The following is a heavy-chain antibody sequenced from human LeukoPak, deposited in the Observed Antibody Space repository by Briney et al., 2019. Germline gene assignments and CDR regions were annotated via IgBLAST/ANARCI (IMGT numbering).Heavy chain of an antibody. V-gene: IGHV4-38-2*01. J-gene: IGHJ5*02. CDR2: IYHSGST. Sequence: SETLSLTCAVSGYSISNSHWWGWIQQPPGKGLEWIGSIYHSGSTYYNPSLKSRVTISVDTSKNQFSLKLSSVTAADTAVYYCARARYYGSGRSHWFDPWGQGSLVTVSS. D-gene: IGHD3-10*01. CDR3: ARARYYGSGRSHWFDP. CDR1: GYSISNSHW.